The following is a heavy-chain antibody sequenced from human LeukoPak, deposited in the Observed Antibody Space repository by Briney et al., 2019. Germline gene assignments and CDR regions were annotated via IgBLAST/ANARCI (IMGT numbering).Heavy chain of an antibody. CDR2: IYHSGST. CDR1: GYSISSGHY. D-gene: IGHD3-22*01. V-gene: IGHV4-38-2*02. J-gene: IGHJ3*02. CDR3: DLMTRYPNYDSSGDDAFDI. Sequence: SETLSLTCTVSGYSISSGHYWGWIRQPPGKGLEWIGSIYHSGSTYYNPSLKSRVTISVDTSKNQFSLKLSSVTAADTAVYYCDLMTRYPNYDSSGDDAFDIWGQGTMVTVSS.